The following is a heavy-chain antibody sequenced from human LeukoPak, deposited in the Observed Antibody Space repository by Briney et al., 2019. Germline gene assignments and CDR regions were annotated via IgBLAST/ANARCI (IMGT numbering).Heavy chain of an antibody. V-gene: IGHV4-4*02. CDR2: IIDSGST. J-gene: IGHJ5*02. CDR3: ARVLPQYCSSTSCYLLDP. D-gene: IGHD2-2*01. CDR1: GGSISSGYW. Sequence: SETLSLTCAVSGGSISSGYWWSWVRQPPMKGLEWIGEIIDSGSTNYNPSLKGRITISLDKTKNQFSLKLSSVTAADTAVYYCARVLPQYCSSTSCYLLDPWGQGTLVTVSS.